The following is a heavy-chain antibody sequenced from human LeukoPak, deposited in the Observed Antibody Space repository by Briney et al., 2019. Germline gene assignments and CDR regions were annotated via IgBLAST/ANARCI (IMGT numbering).Heavy chain of an antibody. D-gene: IGHD6-13*01. V-gene: IGHV4-59*01. CDR3: ARDQRSIAAAGTDAFDI. J-gene: IGHJ3*02. CDR2: IYYSGST. CDR1: GCSIRSYY. Sequence: SETLSLTCTVSGCSIRSYYWSWIRQPPGKGLEWIGYIYYSGSTNYNPSLKSRVTISVDTSKNRFSLKLSSVTAADTAVYYCARDQRSIAAAGTDAFDIWGQGTMVTVSS.